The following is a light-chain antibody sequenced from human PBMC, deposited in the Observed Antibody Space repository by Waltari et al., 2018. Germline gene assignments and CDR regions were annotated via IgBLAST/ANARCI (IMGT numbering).Light chain of an antibody. V-gene: IGKV3-11*01. Sequence: EIVLTQSPATLSLSPGERATLSCRASQSVSSSLAWYQQKPGQAPRLLIYDASNRATGTPARFSGSGSGTDFTLTISSLEPEDFAVYYCQQRSNWPPKITFGQGTRLEIK. CDR2: DAS. CDR3: QQRSNWPPKIT. J-gene: IGKJ5*01. CDR1: QSVSSS.